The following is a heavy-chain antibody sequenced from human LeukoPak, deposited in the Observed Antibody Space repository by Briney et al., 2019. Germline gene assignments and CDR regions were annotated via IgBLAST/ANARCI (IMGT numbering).Heavy chain of an antibody. CDR2: ISSCCSTI. V-gene: IGHV3-11*01. J-gene: IGHJ4*02. Sequence: PGGSLRLSCAASGFTFSHCYMSWIRQAPGKGLEWVSYISSCCSTIYYAGSVKGRFTIARENAKSSLYLQMNSLRAEDTAVYYCARDPLRASIADRMRWFYFDYWGQGTLVTVSS. CDR1: GFTFSHCY. D-gene: IGHD6-6*01. CDR3: ARDPLRASIADRMRWFYFDY.